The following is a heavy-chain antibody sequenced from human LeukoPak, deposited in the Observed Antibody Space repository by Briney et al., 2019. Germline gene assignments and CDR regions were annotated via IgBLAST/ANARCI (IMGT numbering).Heavy chain of an antibody. Sequence: GALRLSCAASGFTFSIHTMNWVRQAPGKGLECVSSISSSSGSIYYADSVKGRFTISRDNAKSSLYLQMNSLRAEDTAVYYCARDSQTLTTVTNWFDPWGQGTLVTVSS. CDR2: ISSSSGSI. J-gene: IGHJ5*02. V-gene: IGHV3-21*01. CDR3: ARDSQTLTTVTNWFDP. D-gene: IGHD4-17*01. CDR1: GFTFSIHT.